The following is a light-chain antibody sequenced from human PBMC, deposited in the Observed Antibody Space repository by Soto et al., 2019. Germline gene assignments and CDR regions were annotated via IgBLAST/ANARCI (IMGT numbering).Light chain of an antibody. CDR1: QGISTS. CDR3: QQRSEWPRT. Sequence: EIVLTQSPATLSWSPGEGATPSSGASQGISTSLAWYQQKPGQAPRLLIYDASSRATGFPARFSGSGSGTDFTLTIGSLEPEDFAVYYCQQRSEWPRTFGQGTKVEIK. J-gene: IGKJ1*01. CDR2: DAS. V-gene: IGKV3-11*01.